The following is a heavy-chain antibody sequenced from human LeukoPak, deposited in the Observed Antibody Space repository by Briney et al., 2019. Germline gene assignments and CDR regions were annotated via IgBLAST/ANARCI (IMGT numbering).Heavy chain of an antibody. CDR1: GFTFSTYG. CDR3: AREGIYCTTTTCYGGWFDP. CDR2: IRYDGSNK. D-gene: IGHD2-2*01. V-gene: IGHV3-30*02. J-gene: IGHJ5*02. Sequence: PGGSLRLSCAASGFTFSTYGMHWVRQAPGKGLEWVAFIRYDGSNKYYADSVKGRFTISRDNSKNTLYLQMNSLRAEDTAVYYCAREGIYCTTTTCYGGWFDPWGQGTLVTVSS.